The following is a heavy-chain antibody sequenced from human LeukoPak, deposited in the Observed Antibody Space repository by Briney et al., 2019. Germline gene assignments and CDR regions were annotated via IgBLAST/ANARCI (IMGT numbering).Heavy chain of an antibody. Sequence: GGSLRLSCVVSRFTFSSHWMSWVRQAPGKGLEWVANINQNGNEKKYVDSVKGRFTISRDNAKNTLYLQMSSLRVEDTAVYYCARVSWSPITIFGVVATDYYYDQYMDVWGQGTTVIVSS. CDR1: RFTFSSHW. CDR2: INQNGNEK. CDR3: ARVSWSPITIFGVVATDYYYDQYMDV. D-gene: IGHD3-3*01. V-gene: IGHV3-7*01. J-gene: IGHJ6*03.